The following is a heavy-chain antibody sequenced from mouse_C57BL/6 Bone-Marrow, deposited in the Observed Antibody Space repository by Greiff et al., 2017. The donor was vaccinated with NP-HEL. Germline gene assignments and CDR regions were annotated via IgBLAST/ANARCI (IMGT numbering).Heavy chain of an antibody. V-gene: IGHV1-55*01. CDR1: GYTFTSYW. CDR3: ARCGYGYDGFAY. CDR2: IYPGSGST. Sequence: VQLQQPGAELVKPGASVKMSCKASGYTFTSYWITWVKQRPGQGLEWIGDIYPGSGSTNYNEKFKSKATLTVDTSSSTAYMQLSSLTSEDSAVYYCARCGYGYDGFAYWGQGTLVTVSA. D-gene: IGHD2-2*01. J-gene: IGHJ3*01.